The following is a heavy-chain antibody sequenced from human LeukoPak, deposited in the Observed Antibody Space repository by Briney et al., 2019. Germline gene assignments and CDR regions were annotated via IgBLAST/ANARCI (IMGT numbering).Heavy chain of an antibody. Sequence: GGSLRLSCAASGFTFSSYSMSWVRQAPGKGLEWVASIKHDGSEKYYVDSVRGRFTISRDNTMNSLYLQMSSLRAEDTAVYYCATDRGWRTSGYYLYYFEYWGQGTLVTYSS. CDR2: IKHDGSEK. CDR3: ATDRGWRTSGYYLYYFEY. J-gene: IGHJ4*02. D-gene: IGHD3-3*01. CDR1: GFTFSSYS. V-gene: IGHV3-7*01.